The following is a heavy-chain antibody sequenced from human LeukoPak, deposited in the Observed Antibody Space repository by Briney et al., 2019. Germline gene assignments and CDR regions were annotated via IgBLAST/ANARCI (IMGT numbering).Heavy chain of an antibody. CDR1: GGSISSYY. CDR3: ARGGWYKGYFQQ. Sequence: TETLSLTCTVSGGSISSYYWRWIRQPPGKGLEWIGYIYYSGSTNYNPSLKSRVTISVDTSKNQFSLKLSSVTAADTAVYYCARGGWYKGYFQQWRQGTLVSVSS. V-gene: IGHV4-59*01. J-gene: IGHJ1*01. D-gene: IGHD1-1*01. CDR2: IYYSGST.